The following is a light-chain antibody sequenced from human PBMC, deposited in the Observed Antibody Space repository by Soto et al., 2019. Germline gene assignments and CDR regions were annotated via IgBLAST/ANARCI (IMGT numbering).Light chain of an antibody. CDR3: QSYDSSLSGYV. J-gene: IGLJ1*01. V-gene: IGLV1-40*01. Sequence: QSVLTQPPSVSEAPGQRATISCTGSSSNIGAGYEAHWYQQVPGTAPKLLIYENNNRPSGVPDRFSGSKSGTSASLAITGLQADDEAEYYCQSYDSSLSGYVFGTGTKLTVL. CDR2: ENN. CDR1: SSNIGAGYE.